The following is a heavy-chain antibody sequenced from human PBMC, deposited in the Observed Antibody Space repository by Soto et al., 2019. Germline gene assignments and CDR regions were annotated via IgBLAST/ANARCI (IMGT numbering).Heavy chain of an antibody. Sequence: EVQLVESGGGLVQPGRSLRLSCAASGFTFDDYGMHWVRQAPGKGLEYVSGINWNSGSIVYAASVKGRFTISRDNAKNSLYLQMNSLRADDTALYYCAKVGTRGYSCGYFDYWGQGILVTVSS. CDR3: AKVGTRGYSCGYFDY. CDR2: INWNSGSI. D-gene: IGHD5-18*01. J-gene: IGHJ4*02. CDR1: GFTFDDYG. V-gene: IGHV3-9*01.